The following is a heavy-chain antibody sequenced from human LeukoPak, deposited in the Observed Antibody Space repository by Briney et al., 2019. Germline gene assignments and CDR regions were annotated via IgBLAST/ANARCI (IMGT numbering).Heavy chain of an antibody. V-gene: IGHV1-18*01. Sequence: GASVKVSCKASGYTFTSYGISWVRQAPGQGLEWMGWISAYNGNTNYAQKLQGRVTMTTDTSTSTAYVELRSLRSDDTAVYYCARDITMIVVVKFYGMDVWGQGTTVTVSS. CDR3: ARDITMIVVVKFYGMDV. CDR1: GYTFTSYG. J-gene: IGHJ6*02. D-gene: IGHD3-22*01. CDR2: ISAYNGNT.